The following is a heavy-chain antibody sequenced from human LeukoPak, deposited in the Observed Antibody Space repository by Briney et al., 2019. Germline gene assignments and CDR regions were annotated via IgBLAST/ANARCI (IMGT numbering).Heavy chain of an antibody. D-gene: IGHD3-16*01. Sequence: SETLSLTCTVPGGSISSYYWSWLRQPPEKGLEWIGYIYNSGSINYNPSLKSRVTISVDTSKNQFSLKLSSVTATDTAFYYCATVSFGVSGSYAYLQHWGQGILVTVSS. CDR2: IYNSGSI. CDR1: GGSISSYY. V-gene: IGHV4-59*08. J-gene: IGHJ1*01. CDR3: ATVSFGVSGSYAYLQH.